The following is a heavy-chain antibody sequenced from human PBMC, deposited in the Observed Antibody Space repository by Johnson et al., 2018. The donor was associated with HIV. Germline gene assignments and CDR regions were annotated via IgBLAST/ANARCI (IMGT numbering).Heavy chain of an antibody. CDR2: ISNSGTTI. Sequence: QVQLVESGGGLVKPGGSLRLSCAASGFTFSDYYVSWVRQAPEKGLEWVSYISNSGTTIYYAASVKGRFTISRDNAKKSLYLQMNSLIVEDTAVYYCSRKGSSVFGGRDAFDIWGQGTMVTVSS. V-gene: IGHV3-11*04. CDR1: GFTFSDYY. D-gene: IGHD2-2*01. CDR3: SRKGSSVFGGRDAFDI. J-gene: IGHJ3*02.